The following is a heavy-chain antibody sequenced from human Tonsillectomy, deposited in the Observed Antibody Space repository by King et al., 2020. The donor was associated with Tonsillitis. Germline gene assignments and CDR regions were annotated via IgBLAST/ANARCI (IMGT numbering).Heavy chain of an antibody. Sequence: QLVQSGAEVKKPGASGRVSCKASGYTFTAYYIHWVRQAPGQGLEWMGWINPKSGGTTYTQKFQGRVTMTRDTSISTAYMELRRLRSDDAAVYYCATGGSGWYWVYWGQGTLVTVSS. CDR2: INPKSGGT. CDR1: GYTFTAYY. CDR3: ATGGSGWYWVY. J-gene: IGHJ4*02. D-gene: IGHD6-19*01. V-gene: IGHV1-2*02.